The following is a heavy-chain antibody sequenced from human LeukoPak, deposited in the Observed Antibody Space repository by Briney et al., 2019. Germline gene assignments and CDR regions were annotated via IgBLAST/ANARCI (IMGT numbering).Heavy chain of an antibody. CDR3: ARGYCSGGSCYRPAPFDY. CDR1: GYTFTGYY. Sequence: GASVKVSCKASGYTFTGYYMHWVRQAPGQGLERMGWINPNSGGTNYAQKFQGRVTMTRDTSISTAYMELSRLRSDDTAVYYCARGYCSGGSCYRPAPFDYWGQGTLVTVSS. J-gene: IGHJ4*02. CDR2: INPNSGGT. V-gene: IGHV1-2*02. D-gene: IGHD2-15*01.